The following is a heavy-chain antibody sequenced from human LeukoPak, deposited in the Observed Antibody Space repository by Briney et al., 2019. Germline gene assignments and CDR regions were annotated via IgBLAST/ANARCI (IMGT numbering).Heavy chain of an antibody. CDR1: GYTFTGYY. J-gene: IGHJ4*02. D-gene: IGHD3-3*01. CDR3: ARGSDDFWSGYSPSY. Sequence: SVKVSCKASGYTFTGYYMHWVRQAPGQGLEWMGWINPNRGGTNYAQMFQGRVTMTRDTSISTAYMELSRLRSDDTGVYYCARGSDDFWSGYSPSYWGQGTLVTVSS. CDR2: INPNRGGT. V-gene: IGHV1-2*02.